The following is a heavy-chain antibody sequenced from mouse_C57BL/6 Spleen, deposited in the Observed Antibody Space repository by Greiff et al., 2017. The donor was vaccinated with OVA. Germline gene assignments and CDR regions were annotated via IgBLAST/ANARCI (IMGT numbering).Heavy chain of an antibody. Sequence: VQLQQPGAELVKPGASVKMSCKASGYTFTSYWITWVKQRPGHGLEWIGDIYPGSGSTNYNEKFKSKATLTVDTSSSTAYMQLSSLTSEDSAVYYCARVPTTVTMDFDVWGTGTTVTVSS. D-gene: IGHD2-10*01. CDR3: ARVPTTVTMDFDV. V-gene: IGHV1-55*01. CDR1: GYTFTSYW. CDR2: IYPGSGST. J-gene: IGHJ1*03.